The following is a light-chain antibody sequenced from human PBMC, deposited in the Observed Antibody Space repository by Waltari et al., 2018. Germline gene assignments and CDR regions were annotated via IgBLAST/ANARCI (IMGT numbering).Light chain of an antibody. Sequence: QSALTQPASVSGSPGQSITISCTGTSSKFGGYPLSSWYPQHPGKAPQLIIYDVNKRPSGISHRFSGSKSGNTASLTISGLQADDESDYYCCSYAGDSTLIFGGGTKLTVL. CDR2: DVN. V-gene: IGLV2-23*02. CDR1: SSKFGGYPL. J-gene: IGLJ2*01. CDR3: CSYAGDSTLI.